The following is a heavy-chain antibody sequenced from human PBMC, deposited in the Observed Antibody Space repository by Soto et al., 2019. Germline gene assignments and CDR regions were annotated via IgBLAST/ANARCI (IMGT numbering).Heavy chain of an antibody. CDR3: ARGLIPSPPGVVVPAAIRWFDP. Sequence: SETLSLTCAVYGGSFSGYYWSWIRQPPGKGLEWIGEINHSGSTNYNPSLKSRVTISVDTSKNQFSLKLSSVTAADTAVYYCARGLIPSPPGVVVPAAIRWFDPWGQGTLVTVSS. V-gene: IGHV4-34*01. J-gene: IGHJ5*02. CDR2: INHSGST. D-gene: IGHD2-2*02. CDR1: GGSFSGYY.